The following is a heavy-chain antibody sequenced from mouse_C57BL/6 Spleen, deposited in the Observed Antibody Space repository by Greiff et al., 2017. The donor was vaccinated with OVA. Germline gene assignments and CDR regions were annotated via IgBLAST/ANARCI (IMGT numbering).Heavy chain of an antibody. CDR1: GFSFNTYA. Sequence: EVMLVESGGGLVQPKGSLKLSCAASGFSFNTYAMNWVRQAPGKGLEWVARIRSKSNNYATYYADSVKDRFTISRDESESMLYLQMNNLKTEDTAMYYGVRHVGNYEGMDYWGQGTSVTVSS. J-gene: IGHJ4*01. D-gene: IGHD2-1*01. CDR3: VRHVGNYEGMDY. CDR2: IRSKSNNYAT. V-gene: IGHV10-1*01.